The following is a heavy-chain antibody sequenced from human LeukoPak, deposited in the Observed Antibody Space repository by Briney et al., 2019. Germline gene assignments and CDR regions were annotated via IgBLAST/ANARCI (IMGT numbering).Heavy chain of an antibody. CDR1: GFTFSSYA. CDR2: ISGSGDNT. J-gene: IGHJ4*02. D-gene: IGHD3-22*01. CDR3: AKGSYYDSSGSFYFDY. V-gene: IGHV3-23*01. Sequence: GGSLRLSCAASGFTFSSYAVSWVRQAPGKGLEWVSGISGSGDNTYYADSVKGRFTISRDNSKNTLYVQVNSLGTEDTAACYCAKGSYYDSSGSFYFDYWGQGTLVTVSS.